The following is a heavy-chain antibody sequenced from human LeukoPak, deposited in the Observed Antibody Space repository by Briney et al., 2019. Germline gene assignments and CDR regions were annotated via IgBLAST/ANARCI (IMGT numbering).Heavy chain of an antibody. CDR1: GFTFSSYW. J-gene: IGHJ6*03. Sequence: GSLRLSCAASGFTFSSYWMSWIRQPPGKGLEWIGEINHSGSTNYNPSLKSRVTISVDTSKNQFSLKLSSVTAADTAVYYCARGGAYYDILTGYSYYYYYYMDVWGKGTTVTISS. D-gene: IGHD3-9*01. CDR2: INHSGST. CDR3: ARGGAYYDILTGYSYYYYYYMDV. V-gene: IGHV4-34*01.